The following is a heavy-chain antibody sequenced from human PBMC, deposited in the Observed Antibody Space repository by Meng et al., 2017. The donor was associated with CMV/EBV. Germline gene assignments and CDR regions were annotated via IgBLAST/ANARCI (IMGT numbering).Heavy chain of an antibody. J-gene: IGHJ6*02. CDR1: GFTFSSYA. V-gene: IGHV3-64*02. D-gene: IGHD4-11*01. Sequence: GESLKISCAASGFTFSSYAMHWVRQAPGKGLEYVSAISSNGGSTYYADSVKGRFTISRDNSKNTLYLQMGSLRAEDTAVYYCARPWGEMTTVTTAQYGMDVWGQGTTVTVSS. CDR3: ARPWGEMTTVTTAQYGMDV. CDR2: ISSNGGST.